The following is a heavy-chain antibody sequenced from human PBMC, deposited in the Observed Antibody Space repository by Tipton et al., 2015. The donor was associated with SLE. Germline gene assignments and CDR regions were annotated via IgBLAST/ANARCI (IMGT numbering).Heavy chain of an antibody. CDR3: ARVLDSAILDY. J-gene: IGHJ4*02. Sequence: TLSLTCTVSGGSISSGSYYWSWIRQPAGKGLEWIGRIYTSGSTNYNPSLKSRVTISVDTSKNQFSLKLSSVTAADTAVYYCARVLDSAILDYWGLGTLVTVSS. V-gene: IGHV4-61*02. CDR1: GGSISSGSYY. D-gene: IGHD3/OR15-3a*01. CDR2: IYTSGST.